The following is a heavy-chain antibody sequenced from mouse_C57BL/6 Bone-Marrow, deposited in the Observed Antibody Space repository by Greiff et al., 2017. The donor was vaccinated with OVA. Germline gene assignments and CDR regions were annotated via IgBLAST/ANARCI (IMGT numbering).Heavy chain of an antibody. V-gene: IGHV2-9-1*01. CDR3: ASNDGYYNFDV. Sequence: QVQLQQSGPGLVAPSQSLSITCTVSGFSLTSYAISWVRQPPGKGLEWLGVIWTGGGTHYNSALKSRLSISKDNSKSQVFLKMNSLQTYDTARYYCASNDGYYNFDVWGTGTTVSVSS. CDR1: GFSLTSYA. J-gene: IGHJ1*03. D-gene: IGHD2-3*01. CDR2: IWTGGGT.